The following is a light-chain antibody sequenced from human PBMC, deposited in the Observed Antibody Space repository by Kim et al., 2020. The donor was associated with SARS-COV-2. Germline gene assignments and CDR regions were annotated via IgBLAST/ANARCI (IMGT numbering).Light chain of an antibody. J-gene: IGKJ4*01. CDR1: QSISSSS. CDR2: GAS. CDR3: QQYGSSPLT. V-gene: IGKV3-20*01. Sequence: SPGARATLACRASQSISSSSLAWYQQKPGQAPRLLIYGASSRATGIPDRFSGSGSGTDFTLTISRLEPEDFAVYYCQQYGSSPLTFGGGTKVDIK.